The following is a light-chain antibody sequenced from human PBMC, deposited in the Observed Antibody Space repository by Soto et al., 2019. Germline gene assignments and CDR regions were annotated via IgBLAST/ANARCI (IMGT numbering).Light chain of an antibody. CDR1: SSDIGTNT. CDR2: SSN. V-gene: IGLV1-44*01. CDR3: AAWDDRLNGVV. J-gene: IGLJ2*01. Sequence: QSVLTQPPSASGTPGQRVTISCSGSSSDIGTNTVNWYQHLPGTAPKLLIYSSNQRPSGVPDRFSGSKSGTSASLAISGLQSEDAAAYYCAAWDDRLNGVVFGGGTKLTVL.